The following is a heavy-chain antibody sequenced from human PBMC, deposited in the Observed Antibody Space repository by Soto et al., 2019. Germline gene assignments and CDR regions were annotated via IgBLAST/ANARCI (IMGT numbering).Heavy chain of an antibody. CDR1: GFTFNYYW. CDR3: ARGDLGGFDL. V-gene: IGHV3-74*01. J-gene: IGHJ3*01. CDR2: IQNDGSRT. D-gene: IGHD2-21*02. Sequence: EVQLVESEGGLVQRGGSLRLSCAASGFTFNYYWMHWVRQAPGQGLVWVAHIQNDGSRTTYADSVKGRFTISRDNAKNTRYLQMTGLRAEDTAVYYCARGDLGGFDLWGQGTTVTVSS.